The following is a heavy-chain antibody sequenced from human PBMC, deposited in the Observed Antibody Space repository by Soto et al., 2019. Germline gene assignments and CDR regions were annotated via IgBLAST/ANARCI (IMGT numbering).Heavy chain of an antibody. Sequence: VASVEGLCKASGYTFTSCYMHWVRQAPGQGLEWMGIINPSGGSTSYAQKFQGRVTMTRDTSTSTVYMELSSLRSEDTAVYYCARDRGVDTELDYYGMDVWGQGTTVTVS. D-gene: IGHD2-8*02. CDR3: ARDRGVDTELDYYGMDV. J-gene: IGHJ6*02. V-gene: IGHV1-46*01. CDR1: GYTFTSCY. CDR2: INPSGGST.